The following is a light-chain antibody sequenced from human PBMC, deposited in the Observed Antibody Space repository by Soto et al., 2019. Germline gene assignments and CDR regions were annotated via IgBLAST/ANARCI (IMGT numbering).Light chain of an antibody. V-gene: IGKV1-39*01. J-gene: IGKJ4*01. CDR2: AAS. Sequence: DIQMTQSPSSLSASVGDRVTIICRASQSISTYLNWYQQKPGKVPKLLIYAASTLQGGVPSRVSGSGSGTDFTLTISSLQPEDFAIYYCQQTYGTPLTFGGGTKVDIK. CDR3: QQTYGTPLT. CDR1: QSISTY.